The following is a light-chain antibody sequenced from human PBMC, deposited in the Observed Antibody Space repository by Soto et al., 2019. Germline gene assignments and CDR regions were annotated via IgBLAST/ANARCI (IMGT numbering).Light chain of an antibody. V-gene: IGKV1-5*03. CDR3: QQYNSYPYT. CDR2: KAS. Sequence: DIPLTQSPATLSSSVGDRVTITCRASQSISSWLAWYQQKPGKAPKLLIYKASSLESGVPSRFSGSGSGTDFTLTISGLQPDDFATYYCQQYNSYPYTFGQGTKLEIK. J-gene: IGKJ2*01. CDR1: QSISSW.